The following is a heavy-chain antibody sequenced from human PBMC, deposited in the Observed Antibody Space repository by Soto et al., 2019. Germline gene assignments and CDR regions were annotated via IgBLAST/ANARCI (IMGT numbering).Heavy chain of an antibody. Sequence: SETLSLTCSVSDDSINSDKYYWGWIRQPPGKGLEWIGSVYYRGNAYYNPSLQTRVTISLDKSKSQFSLKLNSVTAADSAAYFCARLEGLATISYYFDFWGPGALVTVSS. V-gene: IGHV4-39*01. J-gene: IGHJ4*02. CDR1: DDSINSDKYY. CDR2: VYYRGNA. CDR3: ARLEGLATISYYFDF. D-gene: IGHD3-9*01.